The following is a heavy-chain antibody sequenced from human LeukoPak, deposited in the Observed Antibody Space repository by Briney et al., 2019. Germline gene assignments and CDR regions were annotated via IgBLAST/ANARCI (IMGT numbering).Heavy chain of an antibody. J-gene: IGHJ4*02. Sequence: SQTLSLTCTVSGGSISSGGYYWSWIRQRPGKGLEWIGYIYYSGSTYYNPSLKSRVTISVDTSKNQFSLKLSSVTAADTAVYYCARVHPTKYYFDYWGQGTLVTVSS. CDR2: IYYSGST. CDR1: GGSISSGGYY. CDR3: ARVHPTKYYFDY. V-gene: IGHV4-30-4*08.